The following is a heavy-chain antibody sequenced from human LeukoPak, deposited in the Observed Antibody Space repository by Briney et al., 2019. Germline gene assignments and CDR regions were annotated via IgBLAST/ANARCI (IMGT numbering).Heavy chain of an antibody. J-gene: IGHJ4*02. V-gene: IGHV1-58*02. Sequence: SVKVSCKASGFTFTSSAMQWVRQARGQRLEWIGWIVVGSGNTNYAQKFRERVTITRDMSTSTAYMELSSLRSEDTAVYYCAADQYSSRLQLYYWGQGTLVTVSS. CDR3: AADQYSSRLQLYY. D-gene: IGHD6-19*01. CDR2: IVVGSGNT. CDR1: GFTFTSSA.